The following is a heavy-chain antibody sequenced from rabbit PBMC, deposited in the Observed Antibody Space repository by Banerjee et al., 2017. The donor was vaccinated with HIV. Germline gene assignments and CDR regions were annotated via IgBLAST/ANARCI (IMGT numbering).Heavy chain of an antibody. D-gene: IGHD4-1*01. V-gene: IGHV1S47*01. J-gene: IGHJ4*01. CDR2: IDPVFGST. CDR3: VRDNYYSSGWGDKVFNL. Sequence: QEQLVESGGGLVQPGGSLKLSCKASGFDFSSYGVSWVRQAPGKGLEWNGYIDPVFGSTYYASWVNGRFTISSHNAQNTLYLQLNSLTAADTATYFCVRDNYYSSGWGDKVFNLWGQGTLVTVS. CDR1: GFDFSSYG.